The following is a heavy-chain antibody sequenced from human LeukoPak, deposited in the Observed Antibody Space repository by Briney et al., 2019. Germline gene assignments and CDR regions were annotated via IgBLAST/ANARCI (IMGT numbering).Heavy chain of an antibody. D-gene: IGHD2-15*01. CDR3: VKDLSPVVAAISFDY. CDR1: GFTFSSYA. Sequence: GGSLRLSCAASGFTFSSYAMHWVRQAPGKGLEYVSAISSNGGSTYYADSVKGRFTISRDNSKNTLYLQMSSLRAEDTAVYYCVKDLSPVVAAISFDYWGQGTLVTVSS. V-gene: IGHV3-64D*06. J-gene: IGHJ4*02. CDR2: ISSNGGST.